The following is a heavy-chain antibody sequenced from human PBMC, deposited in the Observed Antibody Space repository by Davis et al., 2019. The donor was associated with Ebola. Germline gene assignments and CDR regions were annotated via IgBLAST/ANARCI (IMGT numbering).Heavy chain of an antibody. CDR3: ARTYSGSRIIMDV. D-gene: IGHD6-13*01. V-gene: IGHV1-18*04. CDR2: INPHNGNT. J-gene: IGHJ6*04. CDR1: GYTFTSYG. Sequence: AASVKVSCKASGYTFTSYGITWVRQAPGQGLEWMGWINPHNGNTNYAQNVQGRVTMTTDTSTSTAYMEVGILRSDDTAVYYCARTYSGSRIIMDVWGKGTTVTVSS.